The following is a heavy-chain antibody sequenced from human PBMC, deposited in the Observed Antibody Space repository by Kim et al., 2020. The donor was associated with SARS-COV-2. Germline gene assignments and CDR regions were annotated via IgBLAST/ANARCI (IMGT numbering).Heavy chain of an antibody. D-gene: IGHD1-26*01. CDR1: GGSFSGYY. J-gene: IGHJ4*02. CDR2: INHSGST. V-gene: IGHV4-34*01. CDR3: ARGPVGAPRFGY. Sequence: SETLSLTCAVYGGSFSGYYWSWIRQPPGKGLEWIGEINHSGSTNYNPSLKSRVTISVDTSKNQFSLKLSSVTAADTAVYYCARGPVGAPRFGYWGQGTLVTVSS.